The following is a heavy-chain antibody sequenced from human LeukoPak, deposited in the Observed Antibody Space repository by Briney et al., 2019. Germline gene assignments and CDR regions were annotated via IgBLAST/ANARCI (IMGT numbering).Heavy chain of an antibody. V-gene: IGHV3-30*02. CDR3: AKDLDCSGGSCNN. CDR2: IRYDGSNK. CDR1: GFSFSDYG. Sequence: PGGSLRLSCAASGFSFSDYGMHWVRQAPGKGLEWVAFIRYDGSNKYYADSVKGRFTISRDNPKNTLYLQMNSLRAEDTAVYYCAKDLDCSGGSCNNWGQGTLVTVSS. D-gene: IGHD2-15*01. J-gene: IGHJ4*02.